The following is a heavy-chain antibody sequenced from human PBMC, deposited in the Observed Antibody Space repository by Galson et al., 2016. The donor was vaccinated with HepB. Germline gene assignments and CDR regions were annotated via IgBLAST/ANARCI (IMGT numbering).Heavy chain of an antibody. J-gene: IGHJ4*02. CDR2: IAYDGSRT. CDR3: ARWTGADNSGSYDY. V-gene: IGHV3-30*12. D-gene: IGHD3-22*01. CDR1: GVTFSGHG. Sequence: SLRLSCAASGVTFSGHGMHWVRQPPGKGLERVALIAYDGSRTYYAESVKGRFTISRDYSRNTVFLQMNSLRGDDTAVYYCARWTGADNSGSYDYWGQGTLVTVSS.